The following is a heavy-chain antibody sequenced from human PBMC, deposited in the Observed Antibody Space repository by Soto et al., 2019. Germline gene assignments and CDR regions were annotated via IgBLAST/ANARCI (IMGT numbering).Heavy chain of an antibody. D-gene: IGHD3-10*01. CDR3: ARGFGGLGPSFFGMDV. Sequence: QLQLQESGPGLVKASETLSLTCTVSGGSISAYHWSWVRQSPGKGLEWIGYFYDSGTTDYNPALKSRVTISGDTSKNNFSLNLRSVIAADTAAYYCARGFGGLGPSFFGMDVWGQGTTVIVSS. CDR2: FYDSGTT. CDR1: GGSISAYH. V-gene: IGHV4-59*01. J-gene: IGHJ6*02.